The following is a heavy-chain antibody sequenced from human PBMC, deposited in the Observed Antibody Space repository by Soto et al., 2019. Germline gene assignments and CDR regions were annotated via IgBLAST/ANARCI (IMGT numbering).Heavy chain of an antibody. CDR1: GFTVSSNY. J-gene: IGHJ3*02. D-gene: IGHD5-12*01. CDR2: IYSGGST. Sequence: GGSLRLSCAASGFTVSSNYMSWFRQAPGKGLEWVSVIYSGGSTYYADSVKGRFTISRDNSKNTLYLQMNSLRAEDTAVYYCARNQGWLQTADAFDIWGQGTMVTVSS. V-gene: IGHV3-53*01. CDR3: ARNQGWLQTADAFDI.